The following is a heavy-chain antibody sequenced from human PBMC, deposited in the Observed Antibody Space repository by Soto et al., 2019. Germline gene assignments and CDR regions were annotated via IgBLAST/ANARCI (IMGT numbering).Heavy chain of an antibody. CDR1: GGSFRGSY. D-gene: IGHD1-26*01. CDR2: INHSGST. J-gene: IGHJ4*02. Sequence: PSKTLSLTCAFSGGSFRGSYWIWIRQPPGKGLEWIGEINHSGSTNYTPSLKRRVTISVDTSKNQFSLKLSSVTAADTAVYYCARDGWSYWLDYWGQGTLVTVS. V-gene: IGHV4-34*01. CDR3: ARDGWSYWLDY.